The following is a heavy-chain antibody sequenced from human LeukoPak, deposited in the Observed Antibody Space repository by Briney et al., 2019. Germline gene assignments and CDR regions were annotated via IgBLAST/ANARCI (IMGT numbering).Heavy chain of an antibody. J-gene: IGHJ4*02. Sequence: PSETLSLTCTVSGGSISSSSYYWGWIRQPPGKGLEWIESIYYSGSTYYNPSLKSRVTISVDTSKNQFSLKLSSVTAADTAVYYCARREVGATTFDYWGQGTLVTVSS. D-gene: IGHD1-26*01. CDR1: GGSISSSSYY. CDR2: IYYSGST. V-gene: IGHV4-39*01. CDR3: ARREVGATTFDY.